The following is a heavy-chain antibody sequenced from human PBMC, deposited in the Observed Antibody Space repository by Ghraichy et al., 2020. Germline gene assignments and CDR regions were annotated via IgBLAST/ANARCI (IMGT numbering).Heavy chain of an antibody. CDR1: GGSISSSSYY. Sequence: ETLSLTCTVSGGSISSSSYYWGWIRQPPGKGLEWIGSIYYSGSTYYTPSLKSRVTISVDTSKNQFSLKLRSVTAADTAVYYCARRAIAVAGTDNFDYWGQGTLVTVSS. D-gene: IGHD6-19*01. V-gene: IGHV4-39*01. J-gene: IGHJ4*02. CDR3: ARRAIAVAGTDNFDY. CDR2: IYYSGST.